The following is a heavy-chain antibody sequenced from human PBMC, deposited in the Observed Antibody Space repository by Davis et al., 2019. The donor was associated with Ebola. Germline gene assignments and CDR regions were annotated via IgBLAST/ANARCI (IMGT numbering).Heavy chain of an antibody. D-gene: IGHD4-11*01. CDR3: AREPTGNYYYFYGMDV. Sequence: GESLKISCAASGFTFSSYAMTWVRQAPGKGLEWVSGISGSGGSTYYADSVKGRFTISRDNSKNTLYLQMNSLRVEDTAVYFCAREPTGNYYYFYGMDVWGKGTTVSVSS. CDR1: GFTFSSYA. V-gene: IGHV3-23*01. J-gene: IGHJ6*04. CDR2: ISGSGGST.